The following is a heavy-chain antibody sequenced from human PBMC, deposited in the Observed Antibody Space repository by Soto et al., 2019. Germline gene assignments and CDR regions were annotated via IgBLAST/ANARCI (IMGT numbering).Heavy chain of an antibody. J-gene: IGHJ4*02. Sequence: QVQLVESGGGVVQPGRSLRLSCAASGFMFSNHGMHWVRQAPGKGLEWVAVIWSDGNNRYNADPVKGRFTISRDNSKNTLYLQMNSLRAEDTAVYYCVRGDNWNDEASDYWGQGTLVTVSS. D-gene: IGHD1-1*01. CDR1: GFMFSNHG. CDR2: IWSDGNNR. CDR3: VRGDNWNDEASDY. V-gene: IGHV3-33*01.